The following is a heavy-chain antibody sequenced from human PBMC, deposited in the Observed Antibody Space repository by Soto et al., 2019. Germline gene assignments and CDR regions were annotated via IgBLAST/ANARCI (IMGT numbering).Heavy chain of an antibody. CDR3: ASLRQPTVGFDP. CDR2: IYYSGST. J-gene: IGHJ5*02. V-gene: IGHV4-39*01. D-gene: IGHD4-4*01. Sequence: QLQLQESGPGLVKPSETLSLTCTVSGGSISSSSYYWGWIRQPPGKGLEWIGSIYYSGSTYYNPSLQSRXXIXVXXSKRQFALTLRSVPAADTAVYCCASLRQPTVGFDPWGQGTLVTVSS. CDR1: GGSISSSSYY.